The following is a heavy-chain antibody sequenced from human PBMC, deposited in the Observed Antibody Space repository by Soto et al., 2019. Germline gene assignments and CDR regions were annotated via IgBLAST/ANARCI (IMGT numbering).Heavy chain of an antibody. CDR1: GGSFSGYY. Sequence: TSETLSLTCAVYGGSFSGYYWSWIRQPPGKGLEWIGEINHSGSTNYNPSLKSRVTISVDTSKNQFSLKLSSVTAADTAVYYCARGRTIFGVVITNYYYYYMDVWGKGTTVTVSS. J-gene: IGHJ6*03. D-gene: IGHD3-3*01. CDR3: ARGRTIFGVVITNYYYYYMDV. CDR2: INHSGST. V-gene: IGHV4-34*01.